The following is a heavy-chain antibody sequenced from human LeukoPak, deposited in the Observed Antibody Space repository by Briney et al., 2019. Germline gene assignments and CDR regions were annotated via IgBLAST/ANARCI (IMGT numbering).Heavy chain of an antibody. J-gene: IGHJ4*02. CDR2: IRPDGSGE. Sequence: PGGSLRLSCAASGFTFSNYWMSWVRQAPGKGLEWGANIRPDGSGEYYVDSVKGRFTISRDNAKNSLYLQMNSLRVEDTAVYYCARSSNAAYFDYWGQGTLVTVSS. V-gene: IGHV3-7*04. D-gene: IGHD1-1*01. CDR3: ARSSNAAYFDY. CDR1: GFTFSNYW.